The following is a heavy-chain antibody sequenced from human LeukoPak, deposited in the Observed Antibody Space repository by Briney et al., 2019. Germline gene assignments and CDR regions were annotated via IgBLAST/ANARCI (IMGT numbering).Heavy chain of an antibody. V-gene: IGHV4-34*01. CDR2: INHSGST. CDR1: GGSFSGYY. Sequence: PSETLSLTCAVYGGSFSGYYWSWIRQPPGKGLEWIGEINHSGSTNYNPSLKSRVTISVDTSKNQFSLKLSSVTAADTAVYYCATGQTYPYYYYMDVWGKGTTVTVSS. J-gene: IGHJ6*03. CDR3: ATGQTYPYYYYMDV. D-gene: IGHD2-21*01.